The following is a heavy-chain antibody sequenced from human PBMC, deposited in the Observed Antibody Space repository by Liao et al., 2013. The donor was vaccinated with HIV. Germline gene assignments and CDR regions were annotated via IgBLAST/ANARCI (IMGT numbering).Heavy chain of an antibody. Sequence: QLQLQESGPGLVKPSETLSLTCSVSDGSISSRSYYWGWIRQPPGKGLEWIGSMYYSGSTNYNPSLKSRVTISVDTSKNQFSLKLSSVTAADTAVYYCARAIDYGDYVKLLDWYFDLWGRGTLVTVSS. V-gene: IGHV4-39*07. D-gene: IGHD4-17*01. CDR2: MYYSGST. CDR1: DGSISSRSYY. J-gene: IGHJ2*01. CDR3: ARAIDYGDYVKLLDWYFDL.